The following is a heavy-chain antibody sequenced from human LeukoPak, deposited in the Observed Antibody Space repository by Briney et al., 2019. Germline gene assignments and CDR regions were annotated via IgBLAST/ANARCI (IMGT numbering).Heavy chain of an antibody. D-gene: IGHD6-25*01. J-gene: IGHJ4*02. CDR3: TREGRGYPPDY. Sequence: PSETLSLTCTVSGGSISSGGYYWSWIRQHPRKGLEWIGYIYYSGSTYYNPSLKSRVTISVDTSKNQFSLKLSSVTAADTAVYYCTREGRGYPPDYWGQGTLVTVSS. CDR2: IYYSGST. V-gene: IGHV4-31*03. CDR1: GGSISSGGYY.